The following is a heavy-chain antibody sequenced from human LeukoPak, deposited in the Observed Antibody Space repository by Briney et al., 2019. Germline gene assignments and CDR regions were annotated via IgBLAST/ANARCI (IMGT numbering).Heavy chain of an antibody. CDR3: ARVGYSSGWRGFDY. J-gene: IGHJ4*02. Sequence: GGTLRLSCADSGFTVSSNYMSWVRQAPGKGLEWVSVIYSGGSTYYADSVKGRFTISRDNSKNTLYLQMNSLRAEDTAVYYCARVGYSSGWRGFDYWGQGTLVTVSS. CDR1: GFTVSSNY. CDR2: IYSGGST. D-gene: IGHD6-19*01. V-gene: IGHV3-53*01.